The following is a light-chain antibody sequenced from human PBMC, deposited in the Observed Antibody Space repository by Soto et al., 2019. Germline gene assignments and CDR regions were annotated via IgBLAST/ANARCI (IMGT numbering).Light chain of an antibody. CDR2: TVS. Sequence: QSALTQHASVSGSPGQSITISCTGTSSDVGGYKYVSWYQQHPGKAPKLLIYTVSNRPSGVSNRFSGSKSGNTASLTISGLQAEDEADYYCSSYTSSSSYVFGTGSKVTVL. J-gene: IGLJ1*01. V-gene: IGLV2-14*01. CDR1: SSDVGGYKY. CDR3: SSYTSSSSYV.